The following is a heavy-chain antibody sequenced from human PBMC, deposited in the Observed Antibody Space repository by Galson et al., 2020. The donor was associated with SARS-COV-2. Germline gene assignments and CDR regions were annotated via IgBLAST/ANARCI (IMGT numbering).Heavy chain of an antibody. CDR1: GLTFDDYA. D-gene: IGHD2-2*01. CDR3: AKLPDSTLGY. CDR2: ISWNSGSI. V-gene: IGHV3-9*01. Sequence: GGSLRLSYAASGLTFDDYAMHWVRQAPGKGLEWVSGISWNSGSIGYADSVKGRFTISRDNAKNSLYLQMNSLRAEDTALYYCAKLPDSTLGYWGQGTLVTVSS. J-gene: IGHJ4*02.